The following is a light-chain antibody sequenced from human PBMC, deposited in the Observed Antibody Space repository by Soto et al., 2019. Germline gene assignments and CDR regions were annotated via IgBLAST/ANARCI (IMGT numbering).Light chain of an antibody. J-gene: IGKJ4*01. Sequence: VLTQSPATLFLSPGERATLSCRASQTVSRYLAWYQQKPGQAPRLLIYYASNRATGIPASFSGSGSGTDYTLTISSLEPEDFAVYYCQQRSTWPLFTVGGGTKVEI. CDR2: YAS. CDR1: QTVSRY. CDR3: QQRSTWPLFT. V-gene: IGKV3-11*01.